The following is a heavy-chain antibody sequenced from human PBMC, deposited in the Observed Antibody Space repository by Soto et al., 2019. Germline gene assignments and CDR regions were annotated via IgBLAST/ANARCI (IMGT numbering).Heavy chain of an antibody. CDR3: AGCGGYSWDDAYYYGIDV. V-gene: IGHV3-53*04. D-gene: IGHD2-21*01. Sequence: EVQLVESGGGLVQPGGSLRLSCAASGFTVSSNYMSWVRQAPGKGLEWVSVIYSGGSTYYADSVKGRFTISRHNSKNTLDGERSSLRVEATAVYYCAGCGGYSWDDAYYYGIDVWGEGTTVTVSS. CDR1: GFTVSSNY. CDR2: IYSGGST. J-gene: IGHJ6*04.